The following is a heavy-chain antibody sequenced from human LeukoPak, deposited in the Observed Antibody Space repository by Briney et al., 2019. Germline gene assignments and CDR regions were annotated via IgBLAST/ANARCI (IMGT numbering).Heavy chain of an antibody. CDR2: INHSGST. CDR3: ARNLSALRWGYYYYYMDV. CDR1: GGSISSGGYS. J-gene: IGHJ6*03. D-gene: IGHD3-16*01. Sequence: SETLSLTCAVSGGSISSGGYSWSWIRQPPGKGLEWIGEINHSGSTNYNPSLKSRVTISVDTSKNQFSLKLNSVTAADTAVYYCARNLSALRWGYYYYYMDVWGKGTTVTVSS. V-gene: IGHV4-30-2*01.